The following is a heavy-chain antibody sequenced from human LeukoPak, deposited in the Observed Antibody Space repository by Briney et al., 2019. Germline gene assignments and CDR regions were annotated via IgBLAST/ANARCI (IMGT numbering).Heavy chain of an antibody. V-gene: IGHV3-23*01. Sequence: GGTLRLSCAGSGFTFSRHGMNWVRQAPGRGLEWVSGISGGGASKYYADSVKGRFTISRDNSKNTLYLQMNSLRAEDTAVYYCAKGVVVAPDVTPFDYWGQGTLVTVSS. D-gene: IGHD2-2*01. CDR3: AKGVVVAPDVTPFDY. CDR2: ISGGGASK. J-gene: IGHJ4*02. CDR1: GFTFSRHG.